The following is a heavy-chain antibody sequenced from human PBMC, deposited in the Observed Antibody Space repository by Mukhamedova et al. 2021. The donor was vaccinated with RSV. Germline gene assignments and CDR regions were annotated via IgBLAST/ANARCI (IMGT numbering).Heavy chain of an antibody. D-gene: IGHD5-18*01. J-gene: IGHJ3*02. CDR3: ARGDTAMVTTAFVI. Sequence: VRQMPGKGLEWMGRIDPSDSYTNYSPSFQGHVTISADKSISTAYLQWSSLKASDTAMYYCARGDTAMVTTAFVIFGQGTMVTVS. V-gene: IGHV5-10-1*01. CDR2: IDPSDSYT.